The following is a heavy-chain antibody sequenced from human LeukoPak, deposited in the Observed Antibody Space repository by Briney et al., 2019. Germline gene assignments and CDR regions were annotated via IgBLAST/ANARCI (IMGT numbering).Heavy chain of an antibody. CDR2: ISWNSGSI. J-gene: IGHJ5*02. CDR1: GFTFDDYA. V-gene: IGHV3-9*01. CDR3: AKGTGYSYGYDWLDP. Sequence: GGSLRLSCAASGFTFDDYAMHWVRQAPGKGLEWVAGISWNSGSIGYADSVKGRFTISRDNAKNSLYLQMNSLRAEDTASYYCAKGTGYSYGYDWLDPWGQGTLVTVSS. D-gene: IGHD5-18*01.